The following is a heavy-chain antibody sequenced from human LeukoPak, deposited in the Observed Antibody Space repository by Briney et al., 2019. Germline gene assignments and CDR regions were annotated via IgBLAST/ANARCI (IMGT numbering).Heavy chain of an antibody. CDR3: ASGGSGWYDSSIGSIDY. V-gene: IGHV3-21*06. Sequence: GGSLCLTCAASVVSINSYSWNWVRQAPGKGLEWVSSISSTSKYIYYADLVKGRFTISRDNAKSSLFLQMNSLRAEDTAVYYCASGGSGWYDSSIGSIDYWGQGTLVTVSS. CDR1: VVSINSYS. CDR2: ISSTSKYI. J-gene: IGHJ4*02. D-gene: IGHD6-19*01.